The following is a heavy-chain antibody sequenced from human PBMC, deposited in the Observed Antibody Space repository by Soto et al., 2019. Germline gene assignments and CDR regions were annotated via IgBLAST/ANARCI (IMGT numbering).Heavy chain of an antibody. D-gene: IGHD6-19*01. CDR2: INKNGFNI. CDR3: ARGAVTGTALFDY. J-gene: IGHJ4*02. CDR1: GFTLTTYS. V-gene: IGHV3-48*02. Sequence: PGGSLRLSCAVSGFTLTTYSMNWVRHAPGKGLEWISFINKNGFNIYYADSVKGRFTISRDNAKNSLYLQMNSLRHEDTAVYYCARGAVTGTALFDYWGLGTLVTVSS.